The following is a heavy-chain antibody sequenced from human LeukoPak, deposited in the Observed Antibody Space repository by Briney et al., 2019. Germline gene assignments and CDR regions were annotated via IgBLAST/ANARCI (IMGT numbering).Heavy chain of an antibody. Sequence: SETLSLTCTVSGGSISSYYWSWIRQPPGKGLEWIGYIYYSGSTSYNPSLKSRVTISVDTSKNQFSLKLSSVTAADTAVYYCARHVEPTVVKRRAYYYGMDVWGQGTTVTVSS. J-gene: IGHJ6*02. D-gene: IGHD4-23*01. CDR1: GGSISSYY. CDR2: IYYSGST. V-gene: IGHV4-59*08. CDR3: ARHVEPTVVKRRAYYYGMDV.